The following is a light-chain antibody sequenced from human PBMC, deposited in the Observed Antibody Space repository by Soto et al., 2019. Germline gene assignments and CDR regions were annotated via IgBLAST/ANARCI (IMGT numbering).Light chain of an antibody. V-gene: IGLV2-23*01. CDR3: CSYAGSSTSVV. CDR2: EGI. CDR1: SSDIGSYNL. J-gene: IGLJ2*01. Sequence: QSALTQPASVSGSPGQSITISCTGSSSDIGSYNLVSWYQQHPGKAPKLMIYEGIKRPSGVSNRFSASKSGNTASLTISGLQAEDEADYYCCSYAGSSTSVVFGGGTQLTVL.